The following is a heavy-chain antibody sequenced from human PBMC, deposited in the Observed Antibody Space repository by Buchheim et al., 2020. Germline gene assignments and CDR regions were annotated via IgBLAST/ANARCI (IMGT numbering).Heavy chain of an antibody. Sequence: EVQLLESGGGLVQPGGSLRLSCAASGVTFSNYDMGWVRQAPGKGLEWVSTISESGASTFYAESVKGRFTISSDNSRNKLYLQMSSLRAEDTAVYYCARKDDTVTNNFDYWGQGTL. D-gene: IGHD4-17*01. CDR2: ISESGAST. V-gene: IGHV3-23*01. CDR3: ARKDDTVTNNFDY. J-gene: IGHJ4*02. CDR1: GVTFSNYD.